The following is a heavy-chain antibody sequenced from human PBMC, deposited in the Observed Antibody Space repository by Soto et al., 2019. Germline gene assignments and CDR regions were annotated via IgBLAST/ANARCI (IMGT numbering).Heavy chain of an antibody. Sequence: GGSLRLSCAASGFTFSDYYMTWVRQAPGKGLEWVAFIWYDGSNKYYTDSVKGRFTISRDNSKNTVFLQMSSLSAEDTAVYYCARGASAVAASLDYWAQGTLVTVSS. J-gene: IGHJ4*02. CDR3: ARGASAVAASLDY. D-gene: IGHD6-19*01. CDR1: GFTFSDYY. V-gene: IGHV3-33*08. CDR2: IWYDGSNK.